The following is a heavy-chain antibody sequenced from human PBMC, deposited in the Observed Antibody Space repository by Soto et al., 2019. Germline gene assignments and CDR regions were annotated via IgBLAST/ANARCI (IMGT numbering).Heavy chain of an antibody. Sequence: SETLSLTCTVSGGSISGHFWSWFRQPPGKTLEWIGYIYDIRTSNYSPSFQSRVTMSVNTSKTHLSLKLSSVTAADTAVYYCAINADVWGQGTTVT. CDR3: AINADV. CDR1: GGSISGHF. V-gene: IGHV4-59*08. CDR2: IYDIRTS. J-gene: IGHJ6*02.